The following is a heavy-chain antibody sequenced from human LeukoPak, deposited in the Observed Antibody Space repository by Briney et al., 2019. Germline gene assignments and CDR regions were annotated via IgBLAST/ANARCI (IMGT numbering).Heavy chain of an antibody. D-gene: IGHD5-12*01. CDR3: ARGTSSWIDY. V-gene: IGHV4-59*01. CDR1: GGSISSYY. CDR2: IYYSGST. Sequence: SETLSLTCTVSGGSISSYYWSWIRQPPGKGLEWIGYIYYSGSTNYNRSLKSRVTISVDTSKNKISLKLNSVTAADTAVYYCARGTSSWIDYWGQGTLVTVSS. J-gene: IGHJ4*02.